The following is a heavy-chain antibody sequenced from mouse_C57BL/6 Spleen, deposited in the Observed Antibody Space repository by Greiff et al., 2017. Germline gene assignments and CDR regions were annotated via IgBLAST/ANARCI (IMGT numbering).Heavy chain of an antibody. CDR1: GYTFTDYY. J-gene: IGHJ1*03. D-gene: IGHD2-10*01. CDR2: INPNNGGT. Sequence: EVQLQQSGPELVKPGASVKISCKASGYTFTDYYMNWVKQSHGKSLEWIGDINPNNGGTSYNQKFKGKATLTVDKSSSTAYMELRSLTSEDSAVYYCARWKGLPEGYFDVWGTGTTVTVSS. V-gene: IGHV1-26*01. CDR3: ARWKGLPEGYFDV.